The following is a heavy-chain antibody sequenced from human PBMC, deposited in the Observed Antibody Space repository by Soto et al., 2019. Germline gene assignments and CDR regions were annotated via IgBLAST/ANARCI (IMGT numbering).Heavy chain of an antibody. V-gene: IGHV3-23*01. D-gene: IGHD3-10*01. CDR1: GFTFSDRA. J-gene: IGHJ4*02. CDR3: AVSNYHGSASPYDY. CDR2: LTPRGFNT. Sequence: EVQLLESGGDLVQPGGSLRLSCAASGFTFSDRAMTWVRQAPGKGLEWVSALTPRGFNTYYTDSVRGRFNIYRDNSRNTLYLDMKRLRAEDTANSDCAVSNYHGSASPYDYWGQGTLVAVSS.